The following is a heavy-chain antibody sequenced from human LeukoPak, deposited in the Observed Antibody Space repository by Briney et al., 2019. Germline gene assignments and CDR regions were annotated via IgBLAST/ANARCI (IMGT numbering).Heavy chain of an antibody. J-gene: IGHJ6*03. CDR2: IKSKTDGGTT. CDR1: GFTFSNAW. V-gene: IGHV3-15*01. D-gene: IGHD2-2*01. Sequence: GGSLRLSCAASGFTFSNAWMSWVRQAPGKGLEWVGRIKSKTDGGTTDYAAPVKGRFTISRDDSKNTLYLQMNSLKTEDTAVYYCTTSDIVVVPAALKHAYYYMDVWGKGTTVTVSS. CDR3: TTSDIVVVPAALKHAYYYMDV.